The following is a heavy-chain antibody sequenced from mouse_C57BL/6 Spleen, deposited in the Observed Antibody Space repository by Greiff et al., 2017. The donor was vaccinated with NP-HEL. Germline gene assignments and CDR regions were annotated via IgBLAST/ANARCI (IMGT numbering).Heavy chain of an antibody. CDR1: GYTFTSYW. V-gene: IGHV1-52*01. CDR3: ARGDQAYYSNYGGYYYAMDY. CDR2: IDPSDSET. Sequence: QVQLQQPGAELVRPGSSVKLSCKASGYTFTSYWMHWVKQRPIQGLEWIGNIDPSDSETHYNQKFKDKATLTVDKSSSTAYMQLSSLTSEDSAVYYCARGDQAYYSNYGGYYYAMDYWGQGTSVTVSS. J-gene: IGHJ4*01. D-gene: IGHD2-5*01.